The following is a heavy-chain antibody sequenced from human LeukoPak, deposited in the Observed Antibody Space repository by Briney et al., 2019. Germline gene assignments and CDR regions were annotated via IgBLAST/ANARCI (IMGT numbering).Heavy chain of an antibody. Sequence: PSETLSLTCTVSGGSISSSSYYWGWIRQPPGKGLEWIGSIYYSGSTYYNTSLKSRVTISVDTSKNQFSLKLSSVTAADTAVYYCARDLVGLRLDWGQGTLVTVSS. CDR3: ARDLVGLRLD. CDR2: IYYSGST. D-gene: IGHD2-15*01. J-gene: IGHJ4*02. V-gene: IGHV4-39*07. CDR1: GGSISSSSYY.